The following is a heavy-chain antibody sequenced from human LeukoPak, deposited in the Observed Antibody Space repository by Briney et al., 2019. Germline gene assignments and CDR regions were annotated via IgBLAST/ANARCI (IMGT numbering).Heavy chain of an antibody. CDR2: IYYSGST. V-gene: IGHV4-31*03. CDR3: ARVGAAGISFDY. Sequence: SETLSLTCTVSGGSISSGGYYWSWIRQHPGKGLEWIGYIYYSGSTYYNPSLKSRVTMSVDTSKSQFSLKLSSVTAADTAVYYCARVGAAGISFDYWGQGTLVTVSS. J-gene: IGHJ4*02. D-gene: IGHD6-13*01. CDR1: GGSISSGGYY.